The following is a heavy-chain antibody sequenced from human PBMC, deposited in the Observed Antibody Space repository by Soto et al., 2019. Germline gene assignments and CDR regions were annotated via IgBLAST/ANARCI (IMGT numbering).Heavy chain of an antibody. CDR3: ARGLFTCSGGSCYPYYYYYGMDV. D-gene: IGHD2-15*01. CDR1: GGSFSGYY. CDR2: INHSGST. V-gene: IGHV4-34*01. J-gene: IGHJ6*02. Sequence: SETLSLTCAVYGGSFSGYYWSWIRQPPGKGLEWIGGINHSGSTNYNPSLKSRVTISVDTSKNQFSLKLSSVTAADTAVYYCARGLFTCSGGSCYPYYYYYGMDVWGQGTTVTVSS.